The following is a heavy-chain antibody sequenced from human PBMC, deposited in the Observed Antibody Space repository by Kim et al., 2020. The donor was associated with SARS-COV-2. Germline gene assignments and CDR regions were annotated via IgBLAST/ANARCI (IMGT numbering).Heavy chain of an antibody. V-gene: IGHV4-34*01. CDR2: INHSGST. CDR3: ARGPRLQWLVPNYGMDV. D-gene: IGHD6-19*01. J-gene: IGHJ6*02. Sequence: SETLSLTCAVYGGSFSGYYWSWIRQPPGKGLEWLGEINHSGSTNYNPSLKSRVTISVDTSKNQFSLKLSSVTAADTAVYYCARGPRLQWLVPNYGMDVWGPATTRTV. CDR1: GGSFSGYY.